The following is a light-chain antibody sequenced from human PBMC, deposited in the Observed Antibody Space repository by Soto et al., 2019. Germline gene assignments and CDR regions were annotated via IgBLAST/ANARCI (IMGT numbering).Light chain of an antibody. V-gene: IGKV3-15*01. J-gene: IGKJ1*01. CDR2: RAS. Sequence: EIVMTQSPATLSVYPGERATLSCRASQSVSSNLAWYQQNPGQAPRLLIFRASIRATGIPARFSGSGSGTEFTLTISRLEPEDLAVYYCQQYDNSVWTFGQGTKVEIK. CDR3: QQYDNSVWT. CDR1: QSVSSN.